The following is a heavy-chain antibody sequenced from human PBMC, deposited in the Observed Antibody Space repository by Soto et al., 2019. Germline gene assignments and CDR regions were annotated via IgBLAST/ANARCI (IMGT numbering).Heavy chain of an antibody. CDR2: INAGSGNT. V-gene: IGHV1-3*01. CDR3: ARGLAADGA. J-gene: IGHJ5*02. D-gene: IGHD6-13*01. Sequence: QVQLVQSGAEVKKPGASVKVSCTASGYTFTHYAIHWVRHAPGQRLEWMGFINAGSGNTKYSQPLPVRLTFAKDTAASTAYMDLSSLRSEDTAIYDCARGLAADGAWGQGTLVTVSS. CDR1: GYTFTHYA.